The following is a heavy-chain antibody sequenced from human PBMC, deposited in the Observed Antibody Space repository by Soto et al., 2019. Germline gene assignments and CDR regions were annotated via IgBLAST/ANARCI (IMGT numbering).Heavy chain of an antibody. CDR3: ARDTITIFGVDYYGMDV. J-gene: IGHJ6*02. D-gene: IGHD3-3*01. Sequence: PSETLSLTCTVSGGSISSYDWSWIRQPPGKGLEWIGYIYYSGSTNYNPSLKSRVTISVDTSKNQFSLKLSSVTAADTAVYYCARDTITIFGVDYYGMDVWGQGTTVTVYS. CDR1: GGSISSYD. V-gene: IGHV4-59*01. CDR2: IYYSGST.